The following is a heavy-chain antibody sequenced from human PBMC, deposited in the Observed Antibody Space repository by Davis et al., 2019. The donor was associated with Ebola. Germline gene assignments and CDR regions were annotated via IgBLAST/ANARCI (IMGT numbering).Heavy chain of an antibody. Sequence: ASVKVSCKASGYTFTSYGISWVRQAPGQGLEWMGWISAYNGNTNYAQKLQGRVTMTTDTSTSTAYMELRSLRSDDTAVYYCARPMVQGVIGYYYGMDVWGQGTTVTVSS. CDR2: ISAYNGNT. J-gene: IGHJ6*02. V-gene: IGHV1-18*01. CDR1: GYTFTSYG. D-gene: IGHD3-10*01. CDR3: ARPMVQGVIGYYYGMDV.